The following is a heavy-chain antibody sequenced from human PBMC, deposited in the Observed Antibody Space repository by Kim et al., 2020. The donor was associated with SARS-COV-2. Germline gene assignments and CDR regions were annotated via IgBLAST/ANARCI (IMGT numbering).Heavy chain of an antibody. D-gene: IGHD4-4*01. Sequence: NTEYYPKIQGRVTITRDTSENTAYMELSSLTSEDTAVYYCARDMNPTVYDYWGQGTLVTVSS. CDR2: NT. V-gene: IGHV1-3*01. CDR3: ARDMNPTVYDY. J-gene: IGHJ4*02.